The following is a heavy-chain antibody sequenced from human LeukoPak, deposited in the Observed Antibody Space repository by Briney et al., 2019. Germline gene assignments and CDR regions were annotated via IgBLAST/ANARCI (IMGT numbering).Heavy chain of an antibody. V-gene: IGHV1-2*02. CDR3: ARGRNIEMTTMSGGSDY. CDR2: LNPNSGET. CDR1: GYTFTDYY. J-gene: IGHJ4*02. Sequence: ASVKVSCKSSGYTFTDYYMHWVRQAPGQGLEWMGWLNPNSGETNYAKTFQGRVGMTRDASFSTAYMDLSDLRSDDTAVHSCARGRNIEMTTMSGGSDYWGQGTLVTVSS. D-gene: IGHD5-24*01.